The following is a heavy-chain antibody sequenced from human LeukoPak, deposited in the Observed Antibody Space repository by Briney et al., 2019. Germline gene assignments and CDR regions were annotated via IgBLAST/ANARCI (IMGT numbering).Heavy chain of an antibody. Sequence: SETLSLTCAVYGGSFSGYYWSWIRQPPGKGLEWIGEINHSGSTNYNPSLKSRVTISVDTSKYQFSLKLSSVTAADTAVYYCARGLRRTPNWFDPWGQGTLVTVSS. D-gene: IGHD4-17*01. CDR1: GGSFSGYY. J-gene: IGHJ5*02. V-gene: IGHV4-34*01. CDR2: INHSGST. CDR3: ARGLRRTPNWFDP.